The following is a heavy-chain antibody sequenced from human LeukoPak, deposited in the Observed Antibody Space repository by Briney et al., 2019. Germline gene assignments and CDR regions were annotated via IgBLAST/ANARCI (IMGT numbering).Heavy chain of an antibody. J-gene: IGHJ4*02. CDR3: ARGRESYDFWSGYFGDNDY. D-gene: IGHD3-3*01. Sequence: GGSLRLSCAASGFTFSSYWMHWVRQAPGKGLVWVSRINSDGSSTSYADSVKGRFTISRDNAKNTLYLQMNSLRAEDTAVHYCARGRESYDFWSGYFGDNDYWGQGTLVTVSS. CDR2: INSDGSST. V-gene: IGHV3-74*01. CDR1: GFTFSSYW.